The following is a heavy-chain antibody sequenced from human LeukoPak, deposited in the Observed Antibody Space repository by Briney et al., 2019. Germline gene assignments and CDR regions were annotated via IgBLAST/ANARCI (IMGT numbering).Heavy chain of an antibody. D-gene: IGHD4-23*01. CDR1: GGSISSYY. CDR3: ARPYGGNRYYHYYYMDV. J-gene: IGHJ6*03. CDR2: IYYSGST. V-gene: IGHV4-59*01. Sequence: SETLSLTCTVSGGSISSYYWSWIRQPPGKGLEWIGYIYYSGSTNYNPSLKSRVTISVDTSKNQFSLKLSSVTAADTAVYYCARPYGGNRYYHYYYMDVWGKGTTVTVSS.